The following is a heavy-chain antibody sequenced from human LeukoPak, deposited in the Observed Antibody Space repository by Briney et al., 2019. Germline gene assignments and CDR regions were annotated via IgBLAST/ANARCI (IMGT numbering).Heavy chain of an antibody. D-gene: IGHD6-19*01. CDR3: AIGQWLAFDY. J-gene: IGHJ4*02. CDR2: ISWDGGST. V-gene: IGHV3-43D*03. CDR1: GFTFDDYA. Sequence: GGSLRLSCAASGFTFDDYAMHWVRQAPGKGLEWVSLISWDGGSTYYADSVKGRVTISRDNSKNTLYLQMNSLRAEDTAVYYCAIGQWLAFDYWGQGTLVTVSS.